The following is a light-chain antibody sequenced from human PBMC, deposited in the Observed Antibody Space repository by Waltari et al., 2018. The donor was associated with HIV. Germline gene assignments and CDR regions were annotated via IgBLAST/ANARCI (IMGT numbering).Light chain of an antibody. J-gene: IGKJ3*01. V-gene: IGKV1-5*03. CDR3: HQYHGYSS. Sequence: DIQITQSPSTLSASVGDRVTISCRPSQIINNRLAWYQQKTRQAPKLLSYKESTLESGVPSRFSGGRSMTDFTLTINRLQPDNSASYCCHQYHGYSSFGPGTMVDMK. CDR1: QIINNR. CDR2: KES.